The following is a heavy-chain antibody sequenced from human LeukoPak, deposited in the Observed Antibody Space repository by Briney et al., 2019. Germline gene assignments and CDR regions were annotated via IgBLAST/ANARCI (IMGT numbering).Heavy chain of an antibody. V-gene: IGHV4-61*02. CDR2: IYISGST. Sequence: SETLSLTCTVSGGSISSAGYYWSWIRQPAGKGLEWIGRIYISGSTNYNPSLKSRVTMSVDTSKNQFSLKLSSVTAADTAVYYCARVMYIADDYYYYYMDVWGKGTTVTVSS. CDR3: ARVMYIADDYYYYYMDV. J-gene: IGHJ6*03. D-gene: IGHD5-12*01. CDR1: GGSISSAGYY.